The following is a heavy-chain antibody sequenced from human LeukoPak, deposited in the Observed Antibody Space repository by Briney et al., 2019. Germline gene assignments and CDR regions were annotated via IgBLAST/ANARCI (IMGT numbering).Heavy chain of an antibody. J-gene: IGHJ5*02. CDR1: GFTFSSYA. V-gene: IGHV3-23*01. CDR2: ISGSGGST. D-gene: IGHD4-17*01. CDR3: AKSPTVTTISWFDP. Sequence: GGSLRLSCAASGFTFSSYAMTWVRQAPGKGLEWVSAISGSGGSTYYADSVKGRFTISRDNSKNTLYLQMNSLRAEDTAVYYCAKSPTVTTISWFDPWGQGTLVTVSA.